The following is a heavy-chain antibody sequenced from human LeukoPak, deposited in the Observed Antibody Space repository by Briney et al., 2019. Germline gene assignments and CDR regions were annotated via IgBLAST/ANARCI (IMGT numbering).Heavy chain of an antibody. D-gene: IGHD3-10*01. CDR3: AKGGMVRGVIGDY. CDR1: GFTFDDYA. CDR2: ISWNSGSI. Sequence: GGSLRLSCAASGFTFDDYAMHWVRQAPGKGLEWVSGISWNSGSIGYADSVKGRFTISRDNAKNSLYLQMNSLRAEDTALYYCAKGGMVRGVIGDYWGQGTLVTVSS. J-gene: IGHJ4*02. V-gene: IGHV3-9*01.